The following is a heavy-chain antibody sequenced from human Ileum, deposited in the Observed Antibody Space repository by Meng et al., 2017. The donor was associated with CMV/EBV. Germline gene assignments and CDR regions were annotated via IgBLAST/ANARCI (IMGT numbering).Heavy chain of an antibody. V-gene: IGHV4-4*07. D-gene: IGHD3-10*01. CDR1: GGSISNYY. J-gene: IGHJ4*02. CDR3: ARNYGSGNWNFFHY. CDR2: IYTSGTT. Sequence: VQLQESGPGLVGASETQSLTCYVSGGSISNYYWSWIRQPAGKGLDWIAHIYTSGTTNYNPSLKSRVTMSVDTSRNQFSLKLTSVTAADTAVYYCARNYGSGNWNFFHYWGQGTLVTVSS.